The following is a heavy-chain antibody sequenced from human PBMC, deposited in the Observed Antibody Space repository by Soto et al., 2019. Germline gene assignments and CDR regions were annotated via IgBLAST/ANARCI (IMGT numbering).Heavy chain of an antibody. CDR1: GFTFSLCA. Sequence: EVQVLESGGGLVQPGGSLRLSCAASGFTFSLCAMSWVRQAPGKGLEWVSSMRSSGGDTYYAASVRCRFTISRDDSRNRLYLQMKSLRVEDTALYYGAKGHSNSYYDFDFWGQGTLVTVSS. CDR2: MRSSGGDT. J-gene: IGHJ4*02. D-gene: IGHD3-22*01. V-gene: IGHV3-23*01. CDR3: AKGHSNSYYDFDF.